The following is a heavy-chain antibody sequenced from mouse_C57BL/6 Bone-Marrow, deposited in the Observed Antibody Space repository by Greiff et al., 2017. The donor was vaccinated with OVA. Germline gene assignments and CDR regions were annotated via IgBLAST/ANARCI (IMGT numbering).Heavy chain of an antibody. Sequence: EVQGVESGGDLVKPGGSLKLSCAASGFTFSSYGMSWVRQTPDKRLEWVATISSGGSYTYYPDSVTGRFTISIDNAKTTLYQKKRSLKSEDTAVYYCARPQSAYGSHWYFDVWGTGTTVTVSS. V-gene: IGHV5-6*01. CDR2: ISSGGSYT. J-gene: IGHJ1*03. CDR3: ARPQSAYGSHWYFDV. D-gene: IGHD2-2*01. CDR1: GFTFSSYG.